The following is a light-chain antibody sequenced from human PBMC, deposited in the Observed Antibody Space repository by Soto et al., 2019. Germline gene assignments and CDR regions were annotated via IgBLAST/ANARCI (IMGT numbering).Light chain of an antibody. CDR3: QHYRTS. CDR2: GAS. Sequence: EIVLTQSPGTLSLSPGERATLSCRASQSVSSSYLGWYQQKPGQPPRLLIYGASSRATGIPDRFSGSGSGTDVTLTITSQESEDFALYYCQHYRTSFGGGTKVEIK. CDR1: QSVSSSY. V-gene: IGKV3-20*01. J-gene: IGKJ4*01.